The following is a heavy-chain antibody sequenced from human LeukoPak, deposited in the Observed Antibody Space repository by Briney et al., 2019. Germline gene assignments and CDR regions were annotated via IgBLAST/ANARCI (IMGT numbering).Heavy chain of an antibody. CDR1: GYTFSDYY. Sequence: GASVKVSCKASGYTFSDYYIHWVRQAPGQGLEWMGWINPASGNNPNSGGTYYSRKFKGRVTMTTDTSITTIYMEMSSLRSDDSAVYFCARVKTVLPEFEYWGQGTLLTVSS. CDR3: ARVKTVLPEFEY. J-gene: IGHJ4*02. CDR2: INPASGNNPNSGGT. V-gene: IGHV1-2*02. D-gene: IGHD2/OR15-2a*01.